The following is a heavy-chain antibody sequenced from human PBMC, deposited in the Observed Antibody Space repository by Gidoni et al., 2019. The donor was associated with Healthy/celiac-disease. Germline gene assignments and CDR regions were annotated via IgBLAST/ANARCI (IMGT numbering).Heavy chain of an antibody. V-gene: IGHV6-1*01. D-gene: IGHD3-3*01. CDR1: GDSVSSNSAA. Sequence: QVQLQQSGPGLVKTSQTLPLTCATSGDSVSSNSAAWNWIRQSPSRGLEWLGKTYSSSKWYNDYAVSVKSRITTNPDTSKNQFSLQLNSVTPEDTAVYYCATSGWRLKNAFDIWGQGTMVTVSS. CDR2: TYSSSKWYN. J-gene: IGHJ3*02. CDR3: ATSGWRLKNAFDI.